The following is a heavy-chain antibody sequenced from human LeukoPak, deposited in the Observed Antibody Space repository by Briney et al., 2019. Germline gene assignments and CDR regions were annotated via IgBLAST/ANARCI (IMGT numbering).Heavy chain of an antibody. D-gene: IGHD3-3*01. V-gene: IGHV1-2*02. Sequence: GASVKVSCKASGYTFTCYYMHWVRQAPGQGLEWMGWINPNSGGTNYAQKFQGRVTMTRDTSISTAYMELSRLRSDDTAVYYCARATGSDYYDFWSGYSFDYYYYGMDVWGQGTTVTVSS. CDR3: ARATGSDYYDFWSGYSFDYYYYGMDV. CDR2: INPNSGGT. CDR1: GYTFTCYY. J-gene: IGHJ6*02.